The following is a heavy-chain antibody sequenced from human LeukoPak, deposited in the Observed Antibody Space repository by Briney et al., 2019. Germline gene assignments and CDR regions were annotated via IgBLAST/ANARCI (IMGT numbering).Heavy chain of an antibody. D-gene: IGHD4-23*01. CDR2: VSYDGGNK. CDR3: ARGYGGQDYFDY. Sequence: GGSLRLSCAASGFTFSNYAIHWVRQAPGKGLGWVADVSYDGGNKYYADSVKGRFTISRDNSKNTLYLQMNSLRAEDTAVHYCARGYGGQDYFDYWGQGTLVTVSS. CDR1: GFTFSNYA. V-gene: IGHV3-30-3*01. J-gene: IGHJ4*02.